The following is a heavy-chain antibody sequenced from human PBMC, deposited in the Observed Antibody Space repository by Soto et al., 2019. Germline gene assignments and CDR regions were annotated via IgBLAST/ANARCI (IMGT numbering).Heavy chain of an antibody. CDR1: GFTFINYA. CDR2: TSGGGDVA. CDR3: VKKSIGTVTNPVYWSFDL. D-gene: IGHD4-17*01. V-gene: IGHV3-23*01. J-gene: IGHJ2*01. Sequence: EVQLLESGGGLIQPGGSLRLSCTASGFTFINYAMNWVRQARGKGLEWVSGTSGGGDVAFYADSVKGRFAISRDNSKNTLSLQMNSLRAEDTALYYCVKKSIGTVTNPVYWSFDLWGRGTLVTVSS.